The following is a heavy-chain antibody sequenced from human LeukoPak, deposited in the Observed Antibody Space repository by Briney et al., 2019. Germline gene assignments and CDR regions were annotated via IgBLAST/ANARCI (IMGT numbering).Heavy chain of an antibody. J-gene: IGHJ6*02. V-gene: IGHV1-46*01. D-gene: IGHD2-2*01. CDR3: ARGCRVVPGVHNVGMTSYYNGMDV. CDR2: INPSGGDT. Sequence: ASVNVSCKPSGYTFTSYYMHWVRQAPGQGLERMGIINPSGGDTSYTQKFQGRVTTTRDPSTSTVYMEVVSLRPEDTAVYYCARGCRVVPGVHNVGMTSYYNGMDVWGQGTTVTVSS. CDR1: GYTFTSYY.